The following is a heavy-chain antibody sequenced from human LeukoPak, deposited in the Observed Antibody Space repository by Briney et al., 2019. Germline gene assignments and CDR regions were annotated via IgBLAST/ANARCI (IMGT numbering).Heavy chain of an antibody. CDR3: ASVVAVAGTSYFDY. Sequence: SETLSLTCTVSGGSISSHYWSWIRQPPGKGLEWIGYVSDSGSTNYNPSLKSRVTISVDTSKNQFSLKLSSVTAADTAVYYCASVVAVAGTSYFDYWGQGTLVTVSS. CDR1: GGSISSHY. D-gene: IGHD6-19*01. V-gene: IGHV4-59*11. CDR2: VSDSGST. J-gene: IGHJ4*02.